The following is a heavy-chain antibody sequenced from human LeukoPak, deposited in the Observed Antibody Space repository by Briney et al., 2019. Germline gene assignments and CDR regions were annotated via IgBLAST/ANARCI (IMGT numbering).Heavy chain of an antibody. Sequence: PGGSLRLSCAASGFTFDDYAMHWVRQATGKGLEWVSGISWNSGSIGYADSVKGRFTISRDNAKNSLYLQMNSLRAEDTALYYCAKSLSAYSYGTKYFQHWGQGTLVTVSS. J-gene: IGHJ1*01. CDR1: GFTFDDYA. D-gene: IGHD5-18*01. CDR3: AKSLSAYSYGTKYFQH. V-gene: IGHV3-9*01. CDR2: ISWNSGSI.